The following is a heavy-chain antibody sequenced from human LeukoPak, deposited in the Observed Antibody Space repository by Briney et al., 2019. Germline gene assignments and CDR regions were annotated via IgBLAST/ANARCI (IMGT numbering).Heavy chain of an antibody. V-gene: IGHV1-46*03. J-gene: IGHJ4*02. CDR1: GYTFTSYY. Sequence: ASVKISCKASGYTFTSYYMHWVRQAPGQGLEWMGIINPSGGSTSYAQKFQGRVTMTRDTSTSTVYMELSSLRSEDTAVYYCAARRDYYDSCGYLPLDYWGQGTLVTVSS. D-gene: IGHD3-22*01. CDR3: AARRDYYDSCGYLPLDY. CDR2: INPSGGST.